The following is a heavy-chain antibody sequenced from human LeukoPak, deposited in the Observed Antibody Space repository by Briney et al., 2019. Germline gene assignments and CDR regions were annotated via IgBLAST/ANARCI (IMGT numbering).Heavy chain of an antibody. Sequence: GGSLRLSCAASGFTFIDYDMHWVRQVIGKGLGWVSAIGIRGDTHYSGSVKGRFTISRENAESSLYLQMNSLRAEDTAVYYCARGGMQVSGIDEFDYWGQGTLVS. CDR1: GFTFIDYD. CDR2: IGIRGDT. D-gene: IGHD6-19*01. J-gene: IGHJ4*02. V-gene: IGHV3-13*01. CDR3: ARGGMQVSGIDEFDY.